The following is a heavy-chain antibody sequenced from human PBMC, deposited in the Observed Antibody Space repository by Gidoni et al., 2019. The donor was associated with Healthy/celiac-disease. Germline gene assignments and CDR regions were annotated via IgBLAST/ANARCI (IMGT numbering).Heavy chain of an antibody. Sequence: EVQLVETGGGLIQPGGSLRLSCAASGFTVSSNYMSWVRQAPGKGLEWVSVIYSGGSTYYADPVKGRFTISRDNSKNTLYLQMNSLRAEDTAVYYCARTIAAALIYYFDYWGQGTLVTVSS. V-gene: IGHV3-53*02. CDR2: IYSGGST. CDR3: ARTIAAALIYYFDY. D-gene: IGHD6-13*01. CDR1: GFTVSSNY. J-gene: IGHJ4*02.